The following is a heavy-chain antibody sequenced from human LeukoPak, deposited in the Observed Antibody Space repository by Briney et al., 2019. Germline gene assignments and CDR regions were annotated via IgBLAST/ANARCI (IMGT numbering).Heavy chain of an antibody. V-gene: IGHV3-21*04. CDR1: GFTFSSYS. CDR2: ISSSSSYI. Sequence: GGSLRLSCAASGFTFSSYSMNWVRQAPGKGLEWVSSISSSSSYIYYADSVKGRFTISRDNAKNSLYLQMNSLRAEDTALYYCAKSYGYSYGGGMDVWGQGTTVTVSS. CDR3: AKSYGYSYGGGMDV. J-gene: IGHJ6*02. D-gene: IGHD5-18*01.